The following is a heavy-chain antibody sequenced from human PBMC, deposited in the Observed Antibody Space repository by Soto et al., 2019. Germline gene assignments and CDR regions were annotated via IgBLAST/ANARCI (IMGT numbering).Heavy chain of an antibody. CDR3: ARDSITIFGVAPNWFDP. D-gene: IGHD3-3*01. Sequence: ASVKVSCKASGYTFTSYGISRVRQAPGQGLEWMGWISAYNGNTNYAQKLQGRVTMTTDTSTSTAYMELRSLRSDDTAVYYCARDSITIFGVAPNWFDPWGQGTLVTV. CDR2: ISAYNGNT. J-gene: IGHJ5*02. V-gene: IGHV1-18*01. CDR1: GYTFTSYG.